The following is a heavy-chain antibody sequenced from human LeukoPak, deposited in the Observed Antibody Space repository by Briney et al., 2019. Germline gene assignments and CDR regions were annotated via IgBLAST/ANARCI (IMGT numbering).Heavy chain of an antibody. Sequence: GGSLRLSCAASEFTFSSYSMNWVRQAPGKGLEWVSSISTSSSYIYYADSVKGRFTISRDNAKNSLHLQMNSLRAEDTAVYYCVRDDSSSSTPYYFDYWGQGTLVTVSS. CDR2: ISTSSSYI. V-gene: IGHV3-21*01. D-gene: IGHD6-6*01. J-gene: IGHJ4*02. CDR3: VRDDSSSSTPYYFDY. CDR1: EFTFSSYS.